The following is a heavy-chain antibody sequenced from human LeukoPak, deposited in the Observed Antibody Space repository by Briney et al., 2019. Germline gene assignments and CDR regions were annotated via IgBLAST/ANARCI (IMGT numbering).Heavy chain of an antibody. D-gene: IGHD6-6*01. V-gene: IGHV5-51*03. Sequence: KPGESLKIYCKGSGYSFTNYWITWVRQMPGKGLEWMGIIYPGDSDTRYSPSFQGQVTISVDKSISTAYLQWSSLKASDTAMYYCARLGPAPPPSSSFFDYWGQGTLVTVSS. CDR3: ARLGPAPPPSSSFFDY. CDR2: IYPGDSDT. J-gene: IGHJ4*02. CDR1: GYSFTNYW.